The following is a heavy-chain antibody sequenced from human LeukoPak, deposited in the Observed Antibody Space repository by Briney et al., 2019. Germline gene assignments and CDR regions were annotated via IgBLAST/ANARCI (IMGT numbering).Heavy chain of an antibody. J-gene: IGHJ3*01. CDR3: AKDSYASGRPLHTFDV. CDR2: ISGSGAST. V-gene: IGHV3-23*01. CDR1: GFTFAIHA. D-gene: IGHD3-10*01. Sequence: GGSLRLSCAASGFTFAIHAMTWVRQAPGKGLEWVSAISGSGASTHYADSVKGQFTISRVNSKNTLFLQMNSLRAEDTAIYYCAKDSYASGRPLHTFDVWGQGTMVTVSS.